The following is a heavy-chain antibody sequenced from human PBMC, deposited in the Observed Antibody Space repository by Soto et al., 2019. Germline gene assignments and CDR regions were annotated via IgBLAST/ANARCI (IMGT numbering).Heavy chain of an antibody. Sequence: GGSLRLSCAASGFTFSSYSMNWVRQAPGKGLEWVSSISSSSSYIYYADSVKGRFTISRDNAKNSLYLQMNSLRAEDTAVYYCARDITGPESYGMDVWGQGTTVTVSS. CDR3: ARDITGPESYGMDV. D-gene: IGHD2-8*02. J-gene: IGHJ6*02. CDR1: GFTFSSYS. V-gene: IGHV3-21*01. CDR2: ISSSSSYI.